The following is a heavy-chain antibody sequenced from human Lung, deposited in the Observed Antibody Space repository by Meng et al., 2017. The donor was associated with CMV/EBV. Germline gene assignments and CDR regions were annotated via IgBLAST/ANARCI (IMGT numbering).Heavy chain of an antibody. D-gene: IGHD6-19*01. CDR1: GSTFTGYY. Sequence: VQLGQSGAKVNKPGASVKVSCKASGSTFTGYYMHWGRQAPGQGLEWMGRINPNSGGTNYAQKFQGRVTMTRDTSISTAYMELSRLRSDDTAVYYCAHQAVAGTRGWFDPWGQGTLVTVSS. CDR3: AHQAVAGTRGWFDP. V-gene: IGHV1-2*06. J-gene: IGHJ5*02. CDR2: INPNSGGT.